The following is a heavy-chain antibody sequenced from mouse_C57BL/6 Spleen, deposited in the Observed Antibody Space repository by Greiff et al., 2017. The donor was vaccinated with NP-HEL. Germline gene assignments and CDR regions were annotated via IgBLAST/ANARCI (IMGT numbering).Heavy chain of an antibody. V-gene: IGHV1-64*01. D-gene: IGHD1-1*01. Sequence: VQLQQPGAELVKPGASVKLSCKASGYTFTSYWMHWVKQRPGQGLEWIGMIHPNSGSTNYNEKFKSKATLTVDKSSSTAYMQLSSLTSEDSAVYYCARRGYYYGSSYRLSYAMDYWGQGTSVTVSS. CDR1: GYTFTSYW. CDR2: IHPNSGST. CDR3: ARRGYYYGSSYRLSYAMDY. J-gene: IGHJ4*01.